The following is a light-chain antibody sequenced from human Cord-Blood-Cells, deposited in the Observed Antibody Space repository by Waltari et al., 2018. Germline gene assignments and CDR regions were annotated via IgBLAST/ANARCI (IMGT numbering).Light chain of an antibody. J-gene: IGLJ3*02. CDR3: CSYAGSSWV. V-gene: IGLV2-23*02. Sequence: HSALTQPASVSGSPGQSITISCTGTSSDVGSYNLVSWYQQHPGKAPKLMIYEVSKRPSGGSNRFSGSKAGNTASLTISVLQAEDEADYYCCSYAGSSWVFGGGTKLTVL. CDR1: SSDVGSYNL. CDR2: EVS.